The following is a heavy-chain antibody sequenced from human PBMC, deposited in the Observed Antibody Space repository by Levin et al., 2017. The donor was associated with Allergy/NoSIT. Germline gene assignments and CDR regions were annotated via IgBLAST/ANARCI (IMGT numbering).Heavy chain of an antibody. CDR1: VFTFSTSS. V-gene: IGHV3-48*01. Sequence: PGGSLRLSCAASVFTFSTSSMNWVRQAPGKGLEWVSYISSSSGTIYYADSVKGRFTISRDNAKKSLYLQMNSLRAEDTAVYYCARGGQGVPPAFDIWGQGTMVTVSS. CDR2: ISSSSGTI. J-gene: IGHJ3*02. D-gene: IGHD3-10*01. CDR3: ARGGQGVPPAFDI.